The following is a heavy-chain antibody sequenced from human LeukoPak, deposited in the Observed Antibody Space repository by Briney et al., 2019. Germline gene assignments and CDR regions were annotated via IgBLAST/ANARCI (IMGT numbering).Heavy chain of an antibody. Sequence: SETLSLTCTVSGVAINSVHFWNWLRQTPGSGLEYLGYVSYTGITYYNPSLMSRVMSVDTSKKQFSLTLTSVTAADTATYYCARGNDYFDYWGQGSLVTVSS. D-gene: IGHD3-16*01. CDR3: ARGNDYFDY. J-gene: IGHJ4*02. CDR1: GVAINSVHF. V-gene: IGHV4-31*03. CDR2: VSYTGIT.